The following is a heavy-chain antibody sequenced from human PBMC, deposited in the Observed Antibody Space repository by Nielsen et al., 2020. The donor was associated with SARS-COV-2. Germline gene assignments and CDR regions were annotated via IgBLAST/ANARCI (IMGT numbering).Heavy chain of an antibody. CDR2: ISRSGATN. CDR3: AKPSPNDYVYFDV. J-gene: IGHJ4*02. V-gene: IGHV3-48*03. Sequence: GGTLRLSCAASGFTFSSYELNWVRQAPGQGQELDSNISRSGATNSYADSVKGRFTISRDTARKSIYLQLNNLRADDTAVYYCAKPSPNDYVYFDVWGQGTLVTVSS. CDR1: GFTFSSYE. D-gene: IGHD4-17*01.